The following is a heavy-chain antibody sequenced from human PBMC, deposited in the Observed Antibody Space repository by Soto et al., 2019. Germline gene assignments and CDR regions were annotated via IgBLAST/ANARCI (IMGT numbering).Heavy chain of an antibody. CDR3: AREDYYYDSSPKYGMDV. CDR2: ISSSSSTI. CDR1: GLTFCSYS. V-gene: IGHV3-48*01. D-gene: IGHD3-22*01. J-gene: IGHJ6*02. Sequence: GGSMRISSAASGLTFCSYSMNWVRQAPGKGLEWVSYISSSSSTIYYADSVKGRFTISRDNAKNSLYLQMNSLRAEDTAVYYCAREDYYYDSSPKYGMDVWGQGTTVTVSS.